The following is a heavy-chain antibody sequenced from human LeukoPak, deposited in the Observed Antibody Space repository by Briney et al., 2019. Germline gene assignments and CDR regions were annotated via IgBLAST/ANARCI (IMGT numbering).Heavy chain of an antibody. Sequence: PGGSLRLSCAASGFIFRRYWMTWVRQAPGKGLEWVANIKQDGSEKNYLDSVRGRFTISRDDARNSLYLQMDSLRVEDTAVYYCARDLLGYSYDAYYFDFWGQGTLVTVSS. J-gene: IGHJ4*02. CDR2: IKQDGSEK. CDR3: ARDLLGYSYDAYYFDF. D-gene: IGHD5-18*01. V-gene: IGHV3-7*05. CDR1: GFIFRRYW.